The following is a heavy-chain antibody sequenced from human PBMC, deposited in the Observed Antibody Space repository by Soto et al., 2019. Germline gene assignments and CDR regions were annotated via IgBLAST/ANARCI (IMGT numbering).Heavy chain of an antibody. Sequence: ASVKVSCKASGYTFTSYGISWVRQAPGQGLEWMGWISAYNGNTNYAQKLQGRVTMTTDTSTSTAYMELRSLRSDDTAVYYCAREGYYDSSGPPFDYWGQGTLVTVSS. CDR3: AREGYYDSSGPPFDY. V-gene: IGHV1-18*01. CDR2: ISAYNGNT. CDR1: GYTFTSYG. D-gene: IGHD3-22*01. J-gene: IGHJ4*02.